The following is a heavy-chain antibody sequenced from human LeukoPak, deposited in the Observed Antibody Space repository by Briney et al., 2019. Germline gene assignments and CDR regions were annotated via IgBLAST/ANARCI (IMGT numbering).Heavy chain of an antibody. J-gene: IGHJ4*02. CDR2: IKQDGSEK. V-gene: IGHV3-7*03. Sequence: PGGSLRLSCAASGFTFSSYWMSWVRQAPGKGLEWVANIKQDGSEKYYVDSVKGRFTISRDNAKNSLYLQMNSLRAEDTAVYYCAREVVAMAGSYFDSWGQGTLVTVSS. D-gene: IGHD6-19*01. CDR3: AREVVAMAGSYFDS. CDR1: GFTFSSYW.